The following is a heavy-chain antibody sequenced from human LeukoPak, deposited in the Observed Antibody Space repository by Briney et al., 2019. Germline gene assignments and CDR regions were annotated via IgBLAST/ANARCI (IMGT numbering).Heavy chain of an antibody. CDR3: ARGMRYSGSYSPTYYYYYYMDV. CDR1: GGTFSSYA. D-gene: IGHD1-26*01. CDR2: IIPIFGTA. Sequence: ASVKVSCKASGGTFSSYAISRVRQAPGQGLEWMGGIIPIFGTANYAQKFQGRVTITADESTSTAYMELSSLRSEDTAVYYCARGMRYSGSYSPTYYYYYYMDVWGKGTTVTVSS. V-gene: IGHV1-69*01. J-gene: IGHJ6*03.